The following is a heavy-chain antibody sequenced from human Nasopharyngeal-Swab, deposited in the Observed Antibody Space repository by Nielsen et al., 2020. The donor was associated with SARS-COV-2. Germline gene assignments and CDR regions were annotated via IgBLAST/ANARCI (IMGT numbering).Heavy chain of an antibody. D-gene: IGHD3-9*01. Sequence: GSLRLSCTVSGGSISSYYWSWIRQPPGKGLEWIGYMYYSGSTKYNHSLKSRVTISVDRSKNQFSLRLSSVTAAATAVYYCARRYFDSLYGMDVWGQGTTVTVSS. CDR2: MYYSGST. CDR3: ARRYFDSLYGMDV. V-gene: IGHV4-59*01. CDR1: GGSISSYY. J-gene: IGHJ6*02.